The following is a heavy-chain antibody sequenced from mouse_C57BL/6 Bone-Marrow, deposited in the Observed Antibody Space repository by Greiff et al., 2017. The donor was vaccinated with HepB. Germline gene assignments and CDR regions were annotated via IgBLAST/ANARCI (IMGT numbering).Heavy chain of an antibody. CDR2: IDPSDSYT. CDR1: GYTFTSYW. J-gene: IGHJ3*01. D-gene: IGHD2-5*01. V-gene: IGHV1-59*01. Sequence: QVQLKQPGAELVRPGTSVKLSCKASGYTFTSYWMHWVKQRPGQGLEWIGVIDPSDSYTNYNQKFKGKATLTVDTSSSTAYMQLSSLTSEDSAVYYCASSNYPFAYWGQGTLVTVSA. CDR3: ASSNYPFAY.